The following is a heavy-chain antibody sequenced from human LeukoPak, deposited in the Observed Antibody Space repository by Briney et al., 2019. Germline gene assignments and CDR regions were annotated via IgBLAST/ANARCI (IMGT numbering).Heavy chain of an antibody. CDR2: IYYSGST. CDR1: GGSISSYY. D-gene: IGHD4-23*01. V-gene: IGHV4-59*01. CDR3: ASHYGGDDYFDY. Sequence: PSETLSLTCTVSGGSISSYYWSWIRQPPGKGLEWIGYIYYSGSTNYNPSLKSRVTISVDTSKNQFSLKLSSVTAADTAVYYCASHYGGDDYFDYWGQGTLVTVSS. J-gene: IGHJ4*02.